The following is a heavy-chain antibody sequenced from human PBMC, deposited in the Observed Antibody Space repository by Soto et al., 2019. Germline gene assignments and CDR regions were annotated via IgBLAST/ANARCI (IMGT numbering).Heavy chain of an antibody. CDR2: IYYSGSI. V-gene: IGHV4-59*01. J-gene: IGHJ4*02. D-gene: IGHD6-19*01. CDR3: ARDVSVALDY. CDR1: GGSIRSYY. Sequence: SETLSLTCTVSGGSIRSYYWSWIRQPPGKGLEWIGYIYYSGSINYNPSLKSRVTISVDTSKNQFSLKLSSVTAADTAVYFCARDVSVALDYSGQGTLVTVSS.